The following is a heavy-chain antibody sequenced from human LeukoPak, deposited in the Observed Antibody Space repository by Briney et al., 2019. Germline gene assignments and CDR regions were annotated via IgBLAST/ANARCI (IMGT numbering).Heavy chain of an antibody. CDR3: ARVSPIAVAGSSYYYAMDV. Sequence: SESLSLTCNVSGGSISNYYWTWIRQPAGKGLEWIGRIYSSGTTTYNPSLKSRVAMSVDTSRNQFSLKLSSVTAADTAVYYCARVSPIAVAGSSYYYAMDVWGQGTTVTVSS. D-gene: IGHD6-19*01. V-gene: IGHV4-4*07. J-gene: IGHJ6*02. CDR2: IYSSGTT. CDR1: GGSISNYY.